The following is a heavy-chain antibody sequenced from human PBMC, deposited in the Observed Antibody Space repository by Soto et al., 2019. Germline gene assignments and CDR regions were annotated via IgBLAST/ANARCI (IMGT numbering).Heavy chain of an antibody. CDR1: GFTFSNYA. J-gene: IGHJ6*02. V-gene: IGHV3-23*01. CDR2: ISTSGTST. D-gene: IGHD5-18*01. CDR3: AKAPGYTYGSYDYDALDV. Sequence: EVQLLESGGGLVQPGGSLRLSCAASGFTFSNYAMSWVRQAPGKGLEWVSAISTSGTSTYYADSVKGRFTISRDNSKNTLYLQMNSLRAEDTGLYFCAKAPGYTYGSYDYDALDVWGQGTTVTVSS.